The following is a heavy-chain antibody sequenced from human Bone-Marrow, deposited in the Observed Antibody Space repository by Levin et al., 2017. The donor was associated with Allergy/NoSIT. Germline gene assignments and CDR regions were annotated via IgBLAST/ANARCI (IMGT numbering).Heavy chain of an antibody. J-gene: IGHJ3*02. CDR3: ASARSGDYEDAFDI. D-gene: IGHD4-17*01. CDR1: GFTFSSYA. Sequence: GGSLRLSCAASGFTFSSYAMHWVRQAPGKGLEWVAVISYDGSNKYYADSVKGRFTISRDNSKNTLYLQMNSLRAEDTAVYYCASARSGDYEDAFDIWGQGTMVTVSS. V-gene: IGHV3-30*04. CDR2: ISYDGSNK.